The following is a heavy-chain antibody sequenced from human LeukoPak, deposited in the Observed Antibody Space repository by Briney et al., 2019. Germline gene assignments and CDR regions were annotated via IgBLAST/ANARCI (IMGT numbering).Heavy chain of an antibody. J-gene: IGHJ4*02. Sequence: GGSLRLSCTASGYTFGDYAMSWVRQAPGKGLEWVGFIRSKAYGGTTEYAASVKGRFTISRDDSKSIAYLQMNSLKTEDTAVYYGTRPTIAAAGTVRYWGQGTLVTVSS. CDR2: IRSKAYGGTT. D-gene: IGHD6-13*01. CDR3: TRPTIAAAGTVRY. V-gene: IGHV3-49*04. CDR1: GYTFGDYA.